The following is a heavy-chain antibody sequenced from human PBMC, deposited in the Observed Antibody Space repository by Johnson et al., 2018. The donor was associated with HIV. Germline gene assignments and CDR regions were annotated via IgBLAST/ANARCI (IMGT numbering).Heavy chain of an antibody. CDR2: IKQDGSEK. CDR1: GFSFSDYW. D-gene: IGHD3-10*01. V-gene: IGHV3-7*01. J-gene: IGHJ3*02. Sequence: VQLVESGGGLVQPGGSLRLSCSTSGFSFSDYWISWVRQAPGKGLEWVANIKQDGSEKYYVASVKGRFTISRDNAKNSLYLQMNSLRAEDTAVYYCARPPPFMGNYGSGSWWAFDIWGQGTVVTVSS. CDR3: ARPPPFMGNYGSGSWWAFDI.